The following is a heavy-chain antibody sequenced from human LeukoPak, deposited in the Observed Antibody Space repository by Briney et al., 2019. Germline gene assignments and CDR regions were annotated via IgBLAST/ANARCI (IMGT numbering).Heavy chain of an antibody. J-gene: IGHJ4*02. CDR2: IYHSGST. D-gene: IGHD5-18*01. CDR3: ARPGLTAMVTGFDY. V-gene: IGHV4-38-2*02. CDR1: GYSISSGYY. Sequence: SETLSLTCTVSGYSISSGYYQGWIRQPPGRGLEWLGSIYHSGSTYYNPSLKSRVTISVDTSKNQFSLKLSSVTAADTAVYYCARPGLTAMVTGFDYWGQGTLVTVSS.